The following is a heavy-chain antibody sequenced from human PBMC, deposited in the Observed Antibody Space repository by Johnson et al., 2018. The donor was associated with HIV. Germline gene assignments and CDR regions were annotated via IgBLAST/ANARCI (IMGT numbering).Heavy chain of an antibody. CDR3: ASAGRNFWSGYDAFDI. D-gene: IGHD3-3*01. V-gene: IGHV3-23*04. J-gene: IGHJ3*02. Sequence: EVQLVESGGGLVQPGGSLRLSCAASGFTFSTYAMSWVRQAPGKGLEWVSGISGSGGRPYYADSVKGRFTISRDNSKNTTYLQMNSLRAEDTAVYYCASAGRNFWSGYDAFDIWGQGTMVTVSS. CDR1: GFTFSTYA. CDR2: ISGSGGRP.